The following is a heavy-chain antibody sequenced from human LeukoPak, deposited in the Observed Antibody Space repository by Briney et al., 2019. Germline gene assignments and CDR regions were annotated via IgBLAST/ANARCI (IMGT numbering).Heavy chain of an antibody. J-gene: IGHJ5*02. CDR2: MNPNSGNT. CDR3: ARDRAKKVGATLEQNWFDP. CDR1: GYTFTSYG. Sequence: ASVKVSCKASGYTFTSYGINWVRQATGQGLEWMGWMNPNSGNTGYAQKFQGRVTITRNTSISTAYMELSSLRSEDTAVYYCARDRAKKVGATLEQNWFDPWGQGTLVTVSS. V-gene: IGHV1-8*03. D-gene: IGHD1-26*01.